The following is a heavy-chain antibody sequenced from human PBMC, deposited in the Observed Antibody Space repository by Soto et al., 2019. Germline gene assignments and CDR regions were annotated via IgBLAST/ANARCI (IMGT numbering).Heavy chain of an antibody. CDR3: EKWRTDMEGHYGMDV. CDR1: GYTFTSYD. J-gene: IGHJ6*02. V-gene: IGHV1-8*01. Sequence: ASAKVSCKASGYTFTSYDINWLRQATRQGLEWMGWMNPNSGNTGYAQKFQGRVTMTRNTSISTAYMELSSLRSEDTAVYYCEKWRTDMEGHYGMDVWGQGTTVTVYS. D-gene: IGHD1-1*01. CDR2: MNPNSGNT.